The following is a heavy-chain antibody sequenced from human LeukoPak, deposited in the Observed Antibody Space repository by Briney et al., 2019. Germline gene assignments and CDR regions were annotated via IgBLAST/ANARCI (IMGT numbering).Heavy chain of an antibody. CDR1: GFTFSSYA. CDR2: ISYDGSNK. CDR3: AKDQGEVVVAATNDY. J-gene: IGHJ4*02. D-gene: IGHD2-15*01. V-gene: IGHV3-30*04. Sequence: QPGRSLRLSCAASGFTFSSYAMHWVRQAPGKGLEWVAVISYDGSNKYYADSVKGRFTISRDNSKNTLYLQMNSLRAEDTAVYYCAKDQGEVVVAATNDYWGQGTLVTVSS.